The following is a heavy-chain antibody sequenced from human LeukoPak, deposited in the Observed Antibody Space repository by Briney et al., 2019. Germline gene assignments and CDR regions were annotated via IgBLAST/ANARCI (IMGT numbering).Heavy chain of an antibody. CDR2: IYPGDSDT. D-gene: IGHD3-22*01. CDR3: ARRFDDSSGLGAFDI. Sequence: GESLKISCKGSGYSFTSYWIGWVRQMPGKGLEWMGIIYPGDSDTRYSPSFQGQVTISADKSISTAYLQWSSPKASDTAMYYCARRFDDSSGLGAFDIWGQGTMVTVSS. J-gene: IGHJ3*02. CDR1: GYSFTSYW. V-gene: IGHV5-51*01.